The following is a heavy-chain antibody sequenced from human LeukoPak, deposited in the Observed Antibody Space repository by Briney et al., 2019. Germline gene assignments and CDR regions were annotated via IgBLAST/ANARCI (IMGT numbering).Heavy chain of an antibody. CDR1: GGSISSYY. V-gene: IGHV4-59*08. J-gene: IGHJ3*02. CDR2: IYYSGST. CDR3: ARSSTLLRYFDWLQKDDAFDI. Sequence: PSETLSLTCTVSGGSISSYYWSWIRQPPGKGLEWIGYIYYSGSTNYNPSLKSRVTISVDTSKNQFSLKLSSVTAADTAVYYCARSSTLLRYFDWLQKDDAFDICGQGTMVTVSS. D-gene: IGHD3-9*01.